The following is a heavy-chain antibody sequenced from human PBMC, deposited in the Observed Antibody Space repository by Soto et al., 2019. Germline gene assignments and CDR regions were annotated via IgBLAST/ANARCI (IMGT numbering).Heavy chain of an antibody. Sequence: GGSLRLSCAASGFTFSSYSMNWVRQAPGKGLEWVSSISSSSSYIYYADSVKGRFTISRDNAKNSLYLQMNSLRAEDTAVYYCARDSINYYDSNEDDCQHWGQGTLVTVSS. CDR1: GFTFSSYS. CDR3: ARDSINYYDSNEDDCQH. J-gene: IGHJ1*01. CDR2: ISSSSSYI. D-gene: IGHD3-22*01. V-gene: IGHV3-21*01.